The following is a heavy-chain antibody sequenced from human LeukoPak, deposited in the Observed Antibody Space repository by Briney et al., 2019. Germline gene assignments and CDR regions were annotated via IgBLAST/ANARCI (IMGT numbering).Heavy chain of an antibody. CDR3: ARDLPIAAAGTHDSFDY. CDR1: GFTFSSYS. J-gene: IGHJ4*02. D-gene: IGHD6-13*01. Sequence: PGGSLRLSCAASGFTFSSYSMNWVRQAPGKGLEWVSSISSSSSYIYYADSVKGRFTISRDNAKNSLYLQMNSLRAEDTAVYYCARDLPIAAAGTHDSFDYWGQGTLVTVSS. CDR2: ISSSSSYI. V-gene: IGHV3-21*01.